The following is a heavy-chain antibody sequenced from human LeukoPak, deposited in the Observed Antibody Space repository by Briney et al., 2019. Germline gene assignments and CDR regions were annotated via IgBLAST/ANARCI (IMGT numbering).Heavy chain of an antibody. J-gene: IGHJ4*02. CDR3: ARGSLLYYYDSSGSFYYFDY. CDR2: INPNSGGT. CDR1: GYTFTGYY. D-gene: IGHD3-22*01. Sequence: ASVKVSCKASGYTFTGYYMHWVRQAPGQGLEWMGWINPNSGGTNYAQKFQGWVTMTRDTSISTAYMELSRLRSDDTAVYYCARGSLLYYYDSSGSFYYFDYWGQGTLVTVSS. V-gene: IGHV1-2*04.